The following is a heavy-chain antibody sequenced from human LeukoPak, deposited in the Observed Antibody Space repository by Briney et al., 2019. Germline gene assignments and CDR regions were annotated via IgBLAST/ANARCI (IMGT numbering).Heavy chain of an antibody. CDR2: IYYSGNT. CDR3: ARVPYYYDSSGRYYYYYMDV. CDR1: GGSISSGDYY. Sequence: SETLSLTCTVSGGSISSGDYYWSWIRQHPGKGLEWIVYIYYSGNTNNNPSLKSRVTISVNTSKNQFSLKLSSVTTADTAVYYCARVPYYYDSSGRYYYYYMDVWGKGTTVTVSS. J-gene: IGHJ6*03. V-gene: IGHV4-31*03. D-gene: IGHD3-22*01.